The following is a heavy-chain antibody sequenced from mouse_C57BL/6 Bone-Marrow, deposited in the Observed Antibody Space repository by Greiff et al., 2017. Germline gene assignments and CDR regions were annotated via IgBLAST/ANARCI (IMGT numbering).Heavy chain of an antibody. CDR2: IYPGGGYT. Sequence: QVQLQQSGAELVRPGTSVKMSCKASGYTFTNYWIGWAKQRPGHGLEWIGEIYPGGGYTNYNEKFKGKATLTADKSSSNAYMQFSSLTSEDSAIYYYARSYYYGWGFAYWGQGTLVTVSA. D-gene: IGHD1-2*01. CDR1: GYTFTNYW. CDR3: ARSYYYGWGFAY. V-gene: IGHV1-63*01. J-gene: IGHJ3*01.